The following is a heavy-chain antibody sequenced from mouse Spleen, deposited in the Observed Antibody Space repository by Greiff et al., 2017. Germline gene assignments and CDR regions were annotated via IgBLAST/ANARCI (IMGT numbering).Heavy chain of an antibody. D-gene: IGHD2-14*01. CDR3: ARKVRRQYFDV. CDR1: GYTFTSYW. CDR2: IDPSDSYT. J-gene: IGHJ1*01. Sequence: QVQLQQPGAELVKPGASVKLSCTASGYTFTSYWMQWVKQRPGQGLEWIGEIDPSDSYTNYNQKFKGKATLTVDTSSSTAYMQLSSLTSEDSAVYYCARKVRRQYFDVWGAGTTVTVSS. V-gene: IGHV1-50*01.